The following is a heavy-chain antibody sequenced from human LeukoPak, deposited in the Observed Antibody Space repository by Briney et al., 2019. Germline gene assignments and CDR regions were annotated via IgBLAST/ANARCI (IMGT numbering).Heavy chain of an antibody. V-gene: IGHV4-39*02. CDR2: IYYSGST. CDR1: GGSISSSSYY. CDR3: ARDYGDSIGAYYYYGMDV. Sequence: SETLSLTCTVSGGSISSSSYYWGWIRQPPGKGLEWIRSIYYSGSTYYNPSLKSRVTISVDTSKNQFSLKLSSVTAADTAVYYCARDYGDSIGAYYYYGMDVWGQGTTVTVSS. J-gene: IGHJ6*02. D-gene: IGHD4-17*01.